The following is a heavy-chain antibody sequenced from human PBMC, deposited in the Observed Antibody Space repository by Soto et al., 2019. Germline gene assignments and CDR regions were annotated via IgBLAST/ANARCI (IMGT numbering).Heavy chain of an antibody. CDR2: IYYSGST. CDR3: ARDRYDSSGYRFDY. CDR1: GVSISSGDYY. V-gene: IGHV4-30-4*01. D-gene: IGHD3-22*01. Sequence: SETLSLTCTVSGVSISSGDYYLSWIRQPPGKGLEWIGYIYYSGSTYYNPSLKSRVTISVDTSKNQFSLKLSSVTAADTAVYYCARDRYDSSGYRFDYWGQGTLVTVSS. J-gene: IGHJ4*02.